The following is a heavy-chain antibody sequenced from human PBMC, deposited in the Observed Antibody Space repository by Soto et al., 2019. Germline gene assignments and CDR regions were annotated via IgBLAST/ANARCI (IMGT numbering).Heavy chain of an antibody. CDR2: FIPIFGTA. Sequence: QVQLVQSGAEVKKPGSSVKVSCKASGGTFSSYAINWVRQAPGQGLEWMGEFIPIFGTANYAQKFQGRVTIIADDSTSPAYMELSSLRSEDTAVYYWPRNGGRHSGGIDYWGQGTLVTVSS. CDR1: GGTFSSYA. CDR3: PRNGGRHSGGIDY. V-gene: IGHV1-69*01. J-gene: IGHJ4*02. D-gene: IGHD1-26*01.